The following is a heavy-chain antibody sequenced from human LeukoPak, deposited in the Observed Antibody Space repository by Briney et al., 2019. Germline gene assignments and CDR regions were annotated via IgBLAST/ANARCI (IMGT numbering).Heavy chain of an antibody. Sequence: AGGSLTLSCAASGFTLSDCAMHWVRQASRKGLEWVGLIRTKGANYATAYAASVKGRFIISRDDSSNMAYLQMNSLKNDDTAVYYCTRDGGSYSHLDNWGPGTRVTVSS. CDR2: IRTKGANYAT. CDR3: TRDGGSYSHLDN. D-gene: IGHD1-26*01. CDR1: GFTLSDCA. V-gene: IGHV3-73*01. J-gene: IGHJ4*02.